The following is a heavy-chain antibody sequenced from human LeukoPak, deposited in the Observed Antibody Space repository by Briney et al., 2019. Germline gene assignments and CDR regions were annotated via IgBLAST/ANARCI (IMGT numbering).Heavy chain of an antibody. CDR3: ASASSHRIAAGGDY. CDR1: GFTFSSYG. V-gene: IGHV3-74*01. Sequence: GGSLRLSCAASGFTFSSYGMYWIRQAPGKGLVWVSRINSDGSSRNYADSVKGRFTISRDNAKNTLYLQMNSLRAEDTAVYYCASASSHRIAAGGDYWGQGTLVTVSS. J-gene: IGHJ4*02. D-gene: IGHD6-13*01. CDR2: INSDGSSR.